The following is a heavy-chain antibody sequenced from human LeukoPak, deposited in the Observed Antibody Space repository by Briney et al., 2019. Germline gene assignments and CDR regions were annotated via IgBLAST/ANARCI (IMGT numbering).Heavy chain of an antibody. V-gene: IGHV1-18*01. D-gene: IGHD3-3*01. Sequence: ASVKVSCKASGYTFTSYGISWVRQAPGQGLEWMGWISAYNGNTNYAQKLQGRVTMTTDTSTSTAYMELRSLRSDDTAVYYCARGGPYYDFWSGYYIRGNLDYWGQGTLVTVSS. CDR2: ISAYNGNT. CDR3: ARGGPYYDFWSGYYIRGNLDY. CDR1: GYTFTSYG. J-gene: IGHJ4*02.